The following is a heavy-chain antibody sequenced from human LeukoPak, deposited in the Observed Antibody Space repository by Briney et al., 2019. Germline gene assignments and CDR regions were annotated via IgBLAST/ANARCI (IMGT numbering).Heavy chain of an antibody. Sequence: SETLSLTCTVSGGSISSGSYYWSWIRQPAGKGLEWIGRIYTSGSTNYNPSLKSRVTISVDTSKNQFSLKLSSVTAADTAVYYCARAHLGKGSYYYYYMDVWGKGTTVTVSS. CDR2: IYTSGST. V-gene: IGHV4-61*02. J-gene: IGHJ6*03. CDR3: ARAHLGKGSYYYYYMDV. CDR1: GGSISSGSYY. D-gene: IGHD3-10*01.